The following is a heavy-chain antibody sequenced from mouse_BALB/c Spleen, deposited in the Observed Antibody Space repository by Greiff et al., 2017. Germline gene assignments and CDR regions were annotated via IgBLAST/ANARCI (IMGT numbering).Heavy chain of an antibody. Sequence: VQLQQSGAELVRPGVSVKISCKASGYTFTSYWMHWVKQRPGQGLEWIGNIYPGSGSTNYDEKFKSKATLTVDTSSSTAYMQLSSLTSEDSAVYYCTSYERYYFDYWGQGTTLTVSS. CDR1: GYTFTSYW. D-gene: IGHD2-12*01. CDR3: TSYERYYFDY. J-gene: IGHJ2*01. CDR2: IYPGSGST. V-gene: IGHV1-55*01.